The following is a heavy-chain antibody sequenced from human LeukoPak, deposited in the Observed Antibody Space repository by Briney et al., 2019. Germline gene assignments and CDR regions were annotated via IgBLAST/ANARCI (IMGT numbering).Heavy chain of an antibody. Sequence: SETLFLTCTVSGDPISSSYWSWIRQPPGKRLEWVGYVHYTGKTNYNPSLNNRATISVDMSKNQFSLTLTSVTLADTAVYYCARGYYDRSGSSNPFDSWGQGTLVTVSA. CDR1: GDPISSSY. V-gene: IGHV4-59*01. D-gene: IGHD3-22*01. J-gene: IGHJ4*02. CDR2: VHYTGKT. CDR3: ARGYYDRSGSSNPFDS.